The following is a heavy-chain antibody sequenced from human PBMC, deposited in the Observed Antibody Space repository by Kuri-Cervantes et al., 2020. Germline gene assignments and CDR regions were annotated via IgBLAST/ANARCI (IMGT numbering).Heavy chain of an antibody. Sequence: ASVKVSCKASGYTFTSYAMNWVRQAPGQGLEWMGWISTYNGNTKYAQKVQGRVTMTTDTSTSTAYMEVRSLRSEDTAVYYCARGHYYDSSGLDNWGQGTRVTVSS. D-gene: IGHD3-22*01. CDR2: ISTYNGNT. J-gene: IGHJ4*02. CDR1: GYTFTSYA. V-gene: IGHV1-18*01. CDR3: ARGHYYDSSGLDN.